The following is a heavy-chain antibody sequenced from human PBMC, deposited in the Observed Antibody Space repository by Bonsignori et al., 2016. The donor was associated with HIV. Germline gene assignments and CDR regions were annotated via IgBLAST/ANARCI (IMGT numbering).Heavy chain of an antibody. V-gene: IGHV3-23*01. D-gene: IGHD3-22*01. CDR3: AKDTTMIVGRGFDP. Sequence: VRQAPGKGLEWVSAISGSGGSTYYADSVKGRFTISRDNSKNTLYLQMNSLRAEDTAVYYCAKDTTMIVGRGFDPWGQGTLVTVSS. CDR2: ISGSGGST. J-gene: IGHJ5*02.